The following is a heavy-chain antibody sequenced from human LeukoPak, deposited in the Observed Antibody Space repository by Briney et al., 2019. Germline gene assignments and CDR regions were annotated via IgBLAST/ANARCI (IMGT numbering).Heavy chain of an antibody. CDR3: ARGRYCSSTSCYFPYFDY. CDR1: GGSFSGYY. Sequence: SETLSLTCSVYGGSFSGYYWSWVRQPPGKGLEWIGEITRFGDINYNPSLKSRVTMSLDMSRNHFSLELSSVTAADTAMYYCARGRYCSSTSCYFPYFDYWGQGTLVTVSS. D-gene: IGHD2-2*01. J-gene: IGHJ4*02. CDR2: ITRFGDI. V-gene: IGHV4-34*01.